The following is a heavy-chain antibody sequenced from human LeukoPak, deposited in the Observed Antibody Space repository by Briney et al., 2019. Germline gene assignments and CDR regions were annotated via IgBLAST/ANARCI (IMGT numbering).Heavy chain of an antibody. CDR1: GFTFSSYW. J-gene: IGHJ4*02. CDR2: MKQDGSEK. V-gene: IGHV3-7*01. D-gene: IGHD3-3*01. Sequence: PGGSLRLSCAASGFTFSSYWMSWVRHAPGKGLEWEANMKQDGSEKYYVDSVKGRFTISRDNAKNSLYLQMNSLRAEDTAVYYCARTNDFWSGYYQYYFDYWGQGTLVTVSS. CDR3: ARTNDFWSGYYQYYFDY.